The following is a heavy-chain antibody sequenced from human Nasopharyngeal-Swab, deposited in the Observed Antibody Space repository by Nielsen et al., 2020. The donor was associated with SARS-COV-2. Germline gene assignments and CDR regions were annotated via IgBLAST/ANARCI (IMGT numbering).Heavy chain of an antibody. J-gene: IGHJ2*01. D-gene: IGHD2-15*01. Sequence: GRSLRLSCAASGFTFSSYAMPWVRQAPGKGLEWVAVISYDGSNKYYADPVKGRFTISRDNSKTTLYLQMNSLRAEATAVYYCARAGGSYFDLWGRGTLVTVSS. CDR2: ISYDGSNK. V-gene: IGHV3-30-3*01. CDR3: ARAGGSYFDL. CDR1: GFTFSSYA.